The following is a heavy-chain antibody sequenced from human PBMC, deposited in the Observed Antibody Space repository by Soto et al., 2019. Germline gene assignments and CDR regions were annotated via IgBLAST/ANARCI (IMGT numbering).Heavy chain of an antibody. Sequence: EVQVVESGGGLVQPGGSLRLSCAASGVIVSSSYMSWVRQAPGKALEWVAVIYSAGSTYYADSVKCRFTIYRDSSKNPLSLQMDRLRAEDTAVYYRARSPTRTKYADCFAPWGQGTLVTVSS. CDR2: IYSAGST. CDR3: ARSPTRTKYADCFAP. CDR1: GVIVSSSY. J-gene: IGHJ5*02. D-gene: IGHD2-2*01. V-gene: IGHV3-66*01.